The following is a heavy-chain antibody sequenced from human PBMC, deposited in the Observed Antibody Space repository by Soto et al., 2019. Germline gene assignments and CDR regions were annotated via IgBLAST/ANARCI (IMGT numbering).Heavy chain of an antibody. CDR1: GFTFSSYA. J-gene: IGHJ4*02. CDR3: AQAISQYYATRDH. D-gene: IGHD3-3*01. CDR2: ISGSGGDT. V-gene: IGHV3-23*01. Sequence: EVQLLESGGGLVQPGGSLRLSCAASGFTFSSYAMSWVRQAPGKGLEWVSVISGSGGDTYYADSVKGRYTISRDNSKNTRYVPMHSLIADDTAAYYCAQAISQYYATRDHWGQGTRVTVSS.